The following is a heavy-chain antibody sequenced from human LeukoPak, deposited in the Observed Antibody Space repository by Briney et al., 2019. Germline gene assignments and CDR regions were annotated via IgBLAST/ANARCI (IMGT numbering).Heavy chain of an antibody. CDR1: GYTLTELS. V-gene: IGHV1-46*01. Sequence: ASVKVSCKVSGYTLTELSMHWVRQAPGQGLEWMGIINPSGGSTSYAQKFQGRVTMTRDTSTSTVYMELSSLRSEDTAVYYCARAPVGSIVVVPAAPNYFDYWGQGTLVTVSS. J-gene: IGHJ4*02. CDR2: INPSGGST. CDR3: ARAPVGSIVVVPAAPNYFDY. D-gene: IGHD2-2*01.